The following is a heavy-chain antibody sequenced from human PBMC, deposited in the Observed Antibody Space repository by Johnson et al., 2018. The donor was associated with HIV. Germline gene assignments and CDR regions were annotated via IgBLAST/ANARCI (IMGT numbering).Heavy chain of an antibody. CDR3: AKIRRAYYEDAFDM. CDR1: GFTFSSYG. D-gene: IGHD3-22*01. V-gene: IGHV3-30*02. J-gene: IGHJ3*02. Sequence: QVQLVESGGGLVQPGGSLRLSCAASGFTFSSYGMHWVRQAPGKGLEWVAFIRYDGSNKHYADSVKGRFTISRDNSKNTLYLQMNSLRPEDTAVYYCAKIRRAYYEDAFDMWGQGTMVTVSS. CDR2: IRYDGSNK.